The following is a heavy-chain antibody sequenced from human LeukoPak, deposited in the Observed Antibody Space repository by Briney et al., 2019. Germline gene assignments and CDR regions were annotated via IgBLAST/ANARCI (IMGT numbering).Heavy chain of an antibody. CDR1: GFTFSSYS. J-gene: IGHJ4*02. V-gene: IGHV3-21*01. Sequence: GGSLRLSCAASGFTFSSYSMNWVRQAPGKGLEWVSSISSSNTYIYYADSVKGRFTISRDNAKNPLYLQMTSLRAEDTAVYFCARLDDFWSGSVDYWGQGTLVTVSS. D-gene: IGHD3-3*01. CDR3: ARLDDFWSGSVDY. CDR2: ISSSNTYI.